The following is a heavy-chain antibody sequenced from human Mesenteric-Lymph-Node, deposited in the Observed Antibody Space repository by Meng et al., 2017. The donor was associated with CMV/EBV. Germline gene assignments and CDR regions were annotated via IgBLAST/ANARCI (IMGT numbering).Heavy chain of an antibody. CDR1: GFRFSSYA. D-gene: IGHD1-1*01. V-gene: IGHV3-23*01. CDR3: ARDPTGTSQIDY. J-gene: IGHJ4*02. CDR2: ISSSGTSS. Sequence: GESLMISCVASGFRFSSYAMNWVRQAPGQGLEWVSGISSSGTSSNSADSVMGRFTISRDNSKKTLYLQMNSLRAEDTAVYYCARDPTGTSQIDYWGQGTLVTVSS.